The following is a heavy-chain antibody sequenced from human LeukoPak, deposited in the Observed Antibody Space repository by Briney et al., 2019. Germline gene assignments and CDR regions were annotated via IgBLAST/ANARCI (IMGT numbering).Heavy chain of an antibody. Sequence: SVKVSCKASGGTFSSYAISWVRQAPGQGLEWMGGIIPIFGTANYARKFQGRVTITADESTSTAYMELSSQRSEDTAVYYCARWVVVVPAARYNWFDPWGQGTLVTVSS. J-gene: IGHJ5*02. CDR3: ARWVVVVPAARYNWFDP. CDR2: IIPIFGTA. V-gene: IGHV1-69*01. D-gene: IGHD2-2*01. CDR1: GGTFSSYA.